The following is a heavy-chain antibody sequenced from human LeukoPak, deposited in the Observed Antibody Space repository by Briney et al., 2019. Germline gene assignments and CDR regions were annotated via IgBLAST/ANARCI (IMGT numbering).Heavy chain of an antibody. CDR1: GGSINSYY. CDR3: ARGSGNYWQVSFDY. D-gene: IGHD1-26*01. V-gene: IGHV4-59*08. Sequence: PSETLSLTCTVAGGSINSYYWSWIRQPPGKGVEWVGYTYYSGSTRYNPSLTSRGTISVDTSKNQFSLKLTSVTAADTAVYYCARGSGNYWQVSFDYWGQGTLVTVSS. J-gene: IGHJ4*02. CDR2: TYYSGST.